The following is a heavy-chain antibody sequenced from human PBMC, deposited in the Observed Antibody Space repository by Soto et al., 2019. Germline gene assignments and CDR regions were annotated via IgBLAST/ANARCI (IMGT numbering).Heavy chain of an antibody. CDR3: ARNYYDSSGPLCY. CDR1: GFTFSSYS. CDR2: IKSSSSTI. J-gene: IGHJ4*02. V-gene: IGHV3-48*01. Sequence: EVQLVGSGGGLVQPGGSLRLSCAASGFTFSSYSMNWVRQAPGKGLEWVSYIKSSSSTIYYADSVKGRFTISRDNAKNSLYLQMNSLRAEDTAVYYCARNYYDSSGPLCYWGQGTLVTVSS. D-gene: IGHD3-22*01.